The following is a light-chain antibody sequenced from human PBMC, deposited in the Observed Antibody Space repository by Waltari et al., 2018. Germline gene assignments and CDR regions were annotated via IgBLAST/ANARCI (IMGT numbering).Light chain of an antibody. CDR2: GVS. J-gene: IGLJ1*01. CDR3: SSYTSSNTIV. Sequence: QSALTQPASVSGSPGQSITISCTGTSSDVGGYEYVSWFQQHPGKAPKVMIYGVSNRASGVSDRFSASKSAVTASLTISGLQAEDEADYYCSSYTSSNTIVFGTGTKVTVL. V-gene: IGLV2-14*01. CDR1: SSDVGGYEY.